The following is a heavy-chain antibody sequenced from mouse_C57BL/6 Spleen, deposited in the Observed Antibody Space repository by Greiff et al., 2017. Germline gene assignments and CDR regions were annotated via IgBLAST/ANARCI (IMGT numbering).Heavy chain of an antibody. CDR2: IWTGGGT. J-gene: IGHJ4*01. CDR3: ARNRVYYGSSYAMDY. Sequence: LQESGPGLVAPSQSLSITCTVSGFSLTSYAISWVRQPPGKGLEWLGVIWTGGGTNYNSALKSRLSISKDNSKSQVFLKMNSLQTDDTARYYCARNRVYYGSSYAMDYWGQGTSVTVSS. D-gene: IGHD1-1*01. V-gene: IGHV2-9-1*01. CDR1: GFSLTSYA.